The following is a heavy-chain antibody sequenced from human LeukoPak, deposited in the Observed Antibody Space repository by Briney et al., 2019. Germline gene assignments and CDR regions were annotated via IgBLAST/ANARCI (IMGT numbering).Heavy chain of an antibody. J-gene: IGHJ6*02. D-gene: IGHD6-19*01. CDR1: GYTFTSYD. V-gene: IGHV1-8*01. Sequence: GASVKVSCKASGYTFTSYDINWARQATGQGLEWMGWMNPNSGNTGYAQKFQGRVTMTRNTSISTAYMELSSLRSEDTAVYYCARVAGSGWWNYYYYGMDVWGQGTTVTVSS. CDR3: ARVAGSGWWNYYYYGMDV. CDR2: MNPNSGNT.